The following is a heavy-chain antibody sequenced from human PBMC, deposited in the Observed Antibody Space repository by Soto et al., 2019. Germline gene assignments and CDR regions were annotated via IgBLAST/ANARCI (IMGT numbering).Heavy chain of an antibody. Sequence: GGSLRLSCTASGFTFGDYAMSWVRQAPGKGLEWVGFIRSKAYGGTTEYAASVKGRFTISRDDSKSIAYLQMNSLKTEDTAVYYCTSEPYYDFWSGDYYYYGMDVWGQGTTVTVSS. V-gene: IGHV3-49*04. D-gene: IGHD3-3*01. CDR1: GFTFGDYA. J-gene: IGHJ6*02. CDR3: TSEPYYDFWSGDYYYYGMDV. CDR2: IRSKAYGGTT.